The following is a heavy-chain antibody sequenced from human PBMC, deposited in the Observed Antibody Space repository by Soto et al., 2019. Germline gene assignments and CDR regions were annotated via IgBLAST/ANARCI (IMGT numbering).Heavy chain of an antibody. D-gene: IGHD1-7*01. CDR2: IYYSGST. J-gene: IGHJ4*02. Sequence: SETLSLTCTVSGGSISSGGYYWSWIRQHPGKGLEWIGYIYYSGSTYYNPSLKSRVTISVDTSKNQLSLKLSSVTAADTAVYYCARERTHYFDYWGQGTLVTVSS. V-gene: IGHV4-31*03. CDR1: GGSISSGGYY. CDR3: ARERTHYFDY.